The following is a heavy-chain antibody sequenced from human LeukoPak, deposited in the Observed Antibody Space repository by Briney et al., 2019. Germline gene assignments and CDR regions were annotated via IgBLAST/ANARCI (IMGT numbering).Heavy chain of an antibody. V-gene: IGHV4-59*08. Sequence: SETLSLTCTASGGPTRSDYWSWLGESPGKALEWVGYVYNSGDTGKNPSLKRRVTILLDTSKNQCSLKLTSVSAADTAVYYCARLKLGAYFDLWGRGTLVTVSS. J-gene: IGHJ2*01. CDR3: ARLKLGAYFDL. CDR1: GGPTRSDY. CDR2: VYNSGDT. D-gene: IGHD3-16*01.